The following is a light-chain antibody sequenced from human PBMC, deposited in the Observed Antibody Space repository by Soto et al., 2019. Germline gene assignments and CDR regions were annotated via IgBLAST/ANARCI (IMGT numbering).Light chain of an antibody. J-gene: IGLJ1*01. CDR2: SND. V-gene: IGLV1-44*01. Sequence: QSVLTQPPSASGTPGQRVTISCSGSSTNIGSYTVNWYQQLPGSAPKLLIYSNDLRPSGVPDRFSGSKSGTSASLAISGLQSEDEADYYCAAWDDSLNGDVFGTGTKVTVL. CDR1: STNIGSYT. CDR3: AAWDDSLNGDV.